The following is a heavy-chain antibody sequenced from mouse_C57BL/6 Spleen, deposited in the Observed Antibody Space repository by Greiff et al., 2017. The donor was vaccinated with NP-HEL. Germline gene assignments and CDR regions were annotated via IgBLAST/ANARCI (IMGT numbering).Heavy chain of an antibody. J-gene: IGHJ4*01. V-gene: IGHV1-81*01. CDR3: ARNYDYDGDYYAMDY. D-gene: IGHD2-4*01. CDR2: IYPRSGNT. CDR1: GYTFTSYG. Sequence: VKLQQSGAELARPGASVKLSCKASGYTFTSYGISWVKQRTGQGLEWIGEIYPRSGNTYYNEKFKGKATLTADKSSSTAYMELRSLTSEDSAVYFGARNYDYDGDYYAMDYWGQGTSVTVSS.